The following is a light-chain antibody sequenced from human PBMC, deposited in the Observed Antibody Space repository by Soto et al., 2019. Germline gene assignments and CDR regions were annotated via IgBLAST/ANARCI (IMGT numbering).Light chain of an antibody. CDR1: QSISSW. J-gene: IGKJ2*01. Sequence: DIQMTQSPSTLSASVGDRVTITCRASQSISSWLAWYQQKPGKAPKLLIYDASSLESGVPSRFSGSGSGTEFTLTISSHHPDDFATYYCQQYNSVYTFGQGTKLEIK. CDR2: DAS. V-gene: IGKV1-5*01. CDR3: QQYNSVYT.